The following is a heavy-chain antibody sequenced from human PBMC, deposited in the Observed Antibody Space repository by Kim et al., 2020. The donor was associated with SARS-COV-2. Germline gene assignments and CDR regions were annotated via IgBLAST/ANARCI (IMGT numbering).Heavy chain of an antibody. D-gene: IGHD3-10*01. CDR3: ATAGNFRFDN. CDR2: MSGAGSVI. V-gene: IGHV3-74*01. J-gene: IGHJ4*02. Sequence: GGSLRLSCTASGFTFSSSWMHWVRQAPGEGLMWVSRMSGAGSVINYADSVKGRFTVSRDNARNTLYLQMNSLRVEDTALYYCATAGNFRFDNWGQGTLV. CDR1: GFTFSSSW.